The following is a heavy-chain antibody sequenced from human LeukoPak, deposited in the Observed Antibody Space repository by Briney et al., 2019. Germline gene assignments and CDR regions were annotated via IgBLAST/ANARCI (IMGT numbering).Heavy chain of an antibody. V-gene: IGHV3-7*03. D-gene: IGHD6-13*01. CDR1: GFPFNAYW. CDR2: IRQDGDTK. Sequence: PGGSLRLSCAASGFPFNAYWMTWVRQAPGKGLEWVANIRQDGDTKYYVDSAKGRFTISRDNAMNSLYLQMNSLRAEDTAIYYCARSLPYGTTWYGRSDFWGQGTLVTVSS. CDR3: ARSLPYGTTWYGRSDF. J-gene: IGHJ4*02.